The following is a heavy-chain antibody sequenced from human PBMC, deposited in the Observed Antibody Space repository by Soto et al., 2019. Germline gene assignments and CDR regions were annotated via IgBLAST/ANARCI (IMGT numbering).Heavy chain of an antibody. J-gene: IGHJ6*02. V-gene: IGHV1-18*01. Sequence: ASVKVSCKASGGTFSSYAISWVRQAPGQGLEWMGWISAYNGNTNNAQKLQGRVTMTTDTSTSTAYMELRSLRSDDTAVYYCARDLLYYDFRSGSQHIPAGYYGMDVWGQGTTVTVSS. D-gene: IGHD3-3*01. CDR1: GGTFSSYA. CDR2: ISAYNGNT. CDR3: ARDLLYYDFRSGSQHIPAGYYGMDV.